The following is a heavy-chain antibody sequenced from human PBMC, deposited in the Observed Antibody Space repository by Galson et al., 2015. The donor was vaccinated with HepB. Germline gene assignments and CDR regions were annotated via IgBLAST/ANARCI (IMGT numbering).Heavy chain of an antibody. J-gene: IGHJ1*01. Sequence: PPGKGLEWIGYIYYCGSTNYNPSLKSRVTISVDTSKNQFSLKLSSVTAADTAVYYCATHWGIAAAGEYFQHWGQGTLVTVSS. V-gene: IGHV4-59*08. D-gene: IGHD6-13*01. CDR2: IYYCGST. CDR3: ATHWGIAAAGEYFQH.